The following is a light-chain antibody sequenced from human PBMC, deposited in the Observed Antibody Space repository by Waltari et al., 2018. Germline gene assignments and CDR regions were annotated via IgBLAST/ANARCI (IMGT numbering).Light chain of an antibody. CDR3: AVWDDSLNGPV. CDR1: ISNIATNT. Sequence: QSVLTQPPSVSATPGQTVTISCSGSISNIATNTVNWYQHLPGMAPKLLIYINDQRPSGVPDRFSASKSGTSASLAISGLQSEDEAYYYCAVWDDSLNGPVFGGGTKLTAL. CDR2: IND. V-gene: IGLV1-44*01. J-gene: IGLJ2*01.